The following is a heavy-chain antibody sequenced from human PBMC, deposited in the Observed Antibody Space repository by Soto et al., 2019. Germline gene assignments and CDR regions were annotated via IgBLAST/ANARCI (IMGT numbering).Heavy chain of an antibody. J-gene: IGHJ4*02. Sequence: ASVKVSCKASGYAFTNYYMHWVRQAPGQGLEWMGIIYPSGGSTRNAQKFQGRVTVTRDTSTSTVYMELSSLRSEDTAVYYCARDFLGPMDYWGQGTLVTVSS. CDR2: IYPSGGST. CDR3: ARDFLGPMDY. D-gene: IGHD3-3*01. CDR1: GYAFTNYY. V-gene: IGHV1-46*01.